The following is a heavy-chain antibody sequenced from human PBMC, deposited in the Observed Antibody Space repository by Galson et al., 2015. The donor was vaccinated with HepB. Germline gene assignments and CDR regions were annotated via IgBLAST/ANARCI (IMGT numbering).Heavy chain of an antibody. CDR3: ARGPMYGNSWFDS. CDR1: GFTFTIYW. J-gene: IGHJ5*01. Sequence: SLRLSCAASGFTFTIYWMSWVRQVPGKGLEWVANIKRDGSEKYYVDSGKGRFTISRDNTKNSLVLEMNSLRAEDTAVYYCARGPMYGNSWFDSWGQGTLVTVSS. CDR2: IKRDGSEK. V-gene: IGHV3-7*03. D-gene: IGHD2-8*01.